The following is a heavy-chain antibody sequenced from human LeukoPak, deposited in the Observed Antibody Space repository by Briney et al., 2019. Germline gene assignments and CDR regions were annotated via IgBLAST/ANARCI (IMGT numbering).Heavy chain of an antibody. J-gene: IGHJ5*02. V-gene: IGHV4-59*01. Sequence: SETLSLTCTVSGGSISSYYWNWIRQPPGKGLEWIGYIYYSGSTNYNLSLKSRVTISVDTSKTQFSLKLNSVTAADTAVYYCARALRNGYNTGFDPWGQGTLVTVSS. CDR1: GGSISSYY. CDR2: IYYSGST. D-gene: IGHD5-24*01. CDR3: ARALRNGYNTGFDP.